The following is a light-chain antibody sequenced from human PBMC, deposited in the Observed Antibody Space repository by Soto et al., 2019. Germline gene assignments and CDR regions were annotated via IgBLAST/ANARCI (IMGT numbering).Light chain of an antibody. CDR3: QHSFSTPPT. Sequence: DIQMTQSPSSLSASVGDRVTITCQASQDISNYLNWYQQKPGKAPKLLIYAASSLQSGVPSRFSGSGSGTYFTLTISSLQPEDFATYYCQHSFSTPPTFGQGTKVDIK. J-gene: IGKJ2*01. CDR2: AAS. CDR1: QDISNY. V-gene: IGKV1-39*01.